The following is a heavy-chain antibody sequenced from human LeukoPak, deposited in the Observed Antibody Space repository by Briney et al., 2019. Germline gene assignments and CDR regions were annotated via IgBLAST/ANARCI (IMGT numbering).Heavy chain of an antibody. CDR3: ARATGYDATFDY. CDR2: ISSSSNYV. Sequence: GGSLRLSCAASGFTFSSYSMNWVRQAPGKGLEWVSSISSSSNYVYYADSMKGRFTISRDNAKNSLYLQMNSLRAEDTAVYFCARATGYDATFDYWGQGTLVTVSS. D-gene: IGHD6-13*01. J-gene: IGHJ4*02. CDR1: GFTFSSYS. V-gene: IGHV3-21*01.